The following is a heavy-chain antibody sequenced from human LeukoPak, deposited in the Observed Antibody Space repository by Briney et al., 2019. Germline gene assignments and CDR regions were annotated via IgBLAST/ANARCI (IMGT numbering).Heavy chain of an antibody. CDR1: GASISSYY. Sequence: PSETLSLTCTVSGASISSYYWNWIRQPPGKGLEWIGYIYYSGNTSYNPSLKSRVTMSVDTSKNQFSLKVTSVTAADTAVYYCARFGNFVSDIWGQGTMVTVSS. CDR3: ARFGNFVSDI. CDR2: IYYSGNT. J-gene: IGHJ3*02. D-gene: IGHD1-14*01. V-gene: IGHV4-59*12.